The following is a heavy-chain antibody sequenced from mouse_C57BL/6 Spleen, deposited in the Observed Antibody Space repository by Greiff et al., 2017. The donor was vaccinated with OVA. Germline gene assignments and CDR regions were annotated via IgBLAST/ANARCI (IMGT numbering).Heavy chain of an antibody. V-gene: IGHV14-2*01. J-gene: IGHJ1*03. CDR1: GFNIKDYY. CDR3: ARSYYGSSIYLYFDV. D-gene: IGHD1-1*01. Sequence: VQLQQSGAELVKPGASVKLSCTASGFNIKDYYMHWVKQRTEQGLEWIGRIDPEAGETKYAPKFQGKATITADKSSNTAYLQLSSLTSEDTAVYYCARSYYGSSIYLYFDVGGTGTTGHRLL. CDR2: IDPEAGET.